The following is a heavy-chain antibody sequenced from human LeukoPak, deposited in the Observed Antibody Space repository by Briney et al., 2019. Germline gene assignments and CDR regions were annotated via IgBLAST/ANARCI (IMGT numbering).Heavy chain of an antibody. J-gene: IGHJ4*02. V-gene: IGHV4-39*01. Sequence: SVTLSLTCSVSGDSVRNDFYYWGWIRQPPGKGLEWVACLSHAGNTWYNPSLESRLSISVDTSKNQFSLKFSSVTAADTALYWCARHNAPRRVGFDFWGQGILVTVSS. D-gene: IGHD2-2*01. CDR2: LSHAGNT. CDR3: ARHNAPRRVGFDF. CDR1: GDSVRNDFYY.